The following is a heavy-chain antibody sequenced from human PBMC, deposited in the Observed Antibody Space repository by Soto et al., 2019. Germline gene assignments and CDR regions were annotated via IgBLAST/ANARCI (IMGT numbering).Heavy chain of an antibody. CDR1: GYTFTRYY. CDR3: ARDQDGSGSYYFNWFDP. CDR2: INPSGGST. Sequence: AASVKVSCKASGYTFTRYYMHWVRQAPGQGLEWMGIINPSGGSTSYAQKFQGRVTLTRDTSTSTVYMELSSLKSEDTAVYYCARDQDGSGSYYFNWFDPWGRGTLVTVSS. J-gene: IGHJ5*02. D-gene: IGHD3-10*01. V-gene: IGHV1-46*01.